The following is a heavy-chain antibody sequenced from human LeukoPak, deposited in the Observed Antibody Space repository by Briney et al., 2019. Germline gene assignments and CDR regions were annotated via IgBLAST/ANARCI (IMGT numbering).Heavy chain of an antibody. CDR2: INPNSGGT. D-gene: IGHD3-22*01. J-gene: IGHJ4*02. V-gene: IGHV1-2*06. CDR1: GYTFTGYY. CDR3: ARNDNYYDSSGYYINPFDY. Sequence: ASVKVSCKASGYTFTGYYMHWVRQAPGQGLEWMGRINPNSGGTNYAQKFQGRVTMTRDTSISTAYMELSRLRSDDTAVYYCARNDNYYDSSGYYINPFDYWGQGTLVTVSS.